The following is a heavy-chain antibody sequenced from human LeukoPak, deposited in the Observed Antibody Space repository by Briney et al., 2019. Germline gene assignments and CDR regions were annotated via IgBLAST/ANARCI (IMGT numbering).Heavy chain of an antibody. CDR1: GNYW. CDR2: ITNDGSST. Sequence: GGSLRLSCAASGNYWMHWVRQAPGKGLVWVSRITNDGSSTTYADSVKGRFSISRDNAKNTLYLQMNSLRVEDTAVYYCARGRPHGNDYWGQGTLVTVSS. CDR3: ARGRPHGNDY. D-gene: IGHD4-23*01. V-gene: IGHV3-74*01. J-gene: IGHJ4*02.